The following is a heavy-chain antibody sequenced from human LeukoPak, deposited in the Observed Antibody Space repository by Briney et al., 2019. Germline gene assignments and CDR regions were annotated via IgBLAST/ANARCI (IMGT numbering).Heavy chain of an antibody. CDR2: IWYDGSNK. V-gene: IGHV3-33*01. CDR3: ARDPKTGGVVVVPAAYGMDV. CDR1: GFTFSSYG. D-gene: IGHD2-2*01. J-gene: IGHJ6*02. Sequence: GGSLRLSCAASGFTFSSYGMHWVRQAPGKGLEWVAVIWYDGSNKYYADSVKGRFTISRDNSKNTLYLQMNSLRAEDTAVYYCARDPKTGGVVVVPAAYGMDVWGQGTTVTVSS.